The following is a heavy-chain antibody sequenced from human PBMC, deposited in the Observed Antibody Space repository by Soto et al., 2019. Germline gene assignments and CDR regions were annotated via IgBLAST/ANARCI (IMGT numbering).Heavy chain of an antibody. CDR3: ARDLSWGSNWYYYMDV. CDR1: GFILSDCA. V-gene: IGHV3-48*01. J-gene: IGHJ6*03. Sequence: EVQLVESGGGLVQPGGSLRLSCATSGFILSDCAMNWVRQAPGKGLEWVSYISSSSSVIDYADSVKGRFTVSRDNARNSLDPQMNRLRAEDTAVYYCARDLSWGSNWYYYMDVWGKGNTVTVSS. D-gene: IGHD7-27*01. CDR2: ISSSSSVI.